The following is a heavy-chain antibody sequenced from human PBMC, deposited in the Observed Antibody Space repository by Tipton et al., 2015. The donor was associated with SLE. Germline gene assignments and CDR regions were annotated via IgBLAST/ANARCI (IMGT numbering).Heavy chain of an antibody. CDR2: IYHSGST. CDR3: AKCRGWLQSDAFHI. CDR1: GYSIISGYY. Sequence: TLSLTCDVSGYSIISGYYWGWIRQPPGKGLEWIGNIYHSGSTYYNPSLKSRVTISVDTSKNQFSLKLSSVTAADTAMYYCAKCRGWLQSDAFHIWGQGTMVTVSS. V-gene: IGHV4-38-2*01. J-gene: IGHJ3*02. D-gene: IGHD5-24*01.